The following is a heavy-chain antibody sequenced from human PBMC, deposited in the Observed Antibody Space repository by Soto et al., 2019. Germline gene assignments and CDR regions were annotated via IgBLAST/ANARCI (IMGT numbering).Heavy chain of an antibody. V-gene: IGHV4-34*01. CDR3: ASFRVRSVRGVHAPDP. CDR2: INHSGST. D-gene: IGHD3-10*01. J-gene: IGHJ5*02. Sequence: SETLSLTCAVYGGSFSGYYWSWIRQPPGKGLEWIGEINHSGSTNYNPSLKSRVTISVDTSKNQFSLKLSSVTAADTAVYYCASFRVRSVRGVHAPDPWGQGTLVTVSS. CDR1: GGSFSGYY.